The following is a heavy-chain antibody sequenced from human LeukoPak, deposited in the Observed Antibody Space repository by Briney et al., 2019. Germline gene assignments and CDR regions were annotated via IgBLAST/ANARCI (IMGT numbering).Heavy chain of an antibody. CDR1: GGSISGYY. CDR3: ARDFTRNSYAVAEFFHL. V-gene: IGHV4-4*07. D-gene: IGHD5-18*01. CDR2: IYANGGT. Sequence: SETLSLTCTVSGGSISGYYWNWIRQSAGKGLEWIGRIYANGGTNYNPSLRSRVSMSVDTSKNQFSLKLTSVTAADTAIYYCARDFTRNSYAVAEFFHLWGRGTLVSVSS. J-gene: IGHJ1*01.